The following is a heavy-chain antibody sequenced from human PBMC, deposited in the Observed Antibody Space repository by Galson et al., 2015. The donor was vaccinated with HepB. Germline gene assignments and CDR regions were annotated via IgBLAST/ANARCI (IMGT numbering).Heavy chain of an antibody. Sequence: SLRLSCAVSGFTFSSFSMNWVRQAPGKGLEWISYISSRSGTIYYGDSVKGRVTVSRDNAKDTVYLQMNSLRDDDTAVYYCAREEAVAGLDYWGQGTLVTVSS. J-gene: IGHJ4*02. D-gene: IGHD6-19*01. CDR2: ISSRSGTI. CDR3: AREEAVAGLDY. CDR1: GFTFSSFS. V-gene: IGHV3-48*02.